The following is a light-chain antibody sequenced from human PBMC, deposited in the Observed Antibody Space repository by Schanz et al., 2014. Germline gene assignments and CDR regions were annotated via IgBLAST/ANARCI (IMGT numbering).Light chain of an antibody. CDR3: SSYTTSSTQV. V-gene: IGLV2-14*03. Sequence: QSALTQPASVSGSPGQSITISCTGTSSDVGGYNYVSWYQHHPGKVPKLIIYDVTNRPSGVSNRFSGSKSGNTAYLPISGLQAEDEADYSCSSYTTSSTQVLGTGTKLTVL. J-gene: IGLJ1*01. CDR1: SSDVGGYNY. CDR2: DVT.